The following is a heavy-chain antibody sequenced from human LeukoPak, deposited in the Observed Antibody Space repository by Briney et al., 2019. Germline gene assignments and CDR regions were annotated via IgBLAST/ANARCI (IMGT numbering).Heavy chain of an antibody. V-gene: IGHV4-39*01. J-gene: IGHJ4*02. CDR1: GGSISSSSYY. CDR3: ARGGEAVAGLFDY. Sequence: SETPSLTCTVSGGSISSSSYYWGWIRQPPGKGLEWIGSIYYSGSTYYNPSLKSRVTISVDTSKNQFSLKLSSVTAADTAVYYCARGGEAVAGLFDYWGQGTLVTVSS. CDR2: IYYSGST. D-gene: IGHD6-19*01.